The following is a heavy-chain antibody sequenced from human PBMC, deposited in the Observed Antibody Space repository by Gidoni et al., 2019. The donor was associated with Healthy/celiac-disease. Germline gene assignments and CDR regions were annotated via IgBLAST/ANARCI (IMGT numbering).Heavy chain of an antibody. J-gene: IGHJ4*02. CDR2: ISYDGSNK. CDR1: GFTFSSYA. CDR3: ASQHSYGIFDY. D-gene: IGHD5-18*01. Sequence: QVQLVESGGGVVQPGRSLRLSCAASGFTFSSYAMHWVRQAPGKGLEWVAVISYDGSNKYYADSVKGRFTISRDNSKNTLYLQMNSLRAEDTAVYYCASQHSYGIFDYWGQGTLVTVSS. V-gene: IGHV3-30-3*01.